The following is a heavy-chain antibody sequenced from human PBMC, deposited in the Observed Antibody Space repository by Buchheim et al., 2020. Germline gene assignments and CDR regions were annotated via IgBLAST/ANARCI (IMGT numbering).Heavy chain of an antibody. CDR1: GGSISSGGYY. CDR3: ARTTYYYGSETSEGYYYYDGRDV. Sequence: QVQLQESGPGLVKPSQTLSLTCTVSGGSISSGGYYWSWIRQHPGKGLEWIGYIYYSGSTYYNPSLKRRVTISVDTSKNQFSLKLSYVTAADTAVYYCARTTYYYGSETSEGYYYYDGRDVWGQGTT. D-gene: IGHD3-10*01. V-gene: IGHV4-31*03. CDR2: IYYSGST. J-gene: IGHJ6*02.